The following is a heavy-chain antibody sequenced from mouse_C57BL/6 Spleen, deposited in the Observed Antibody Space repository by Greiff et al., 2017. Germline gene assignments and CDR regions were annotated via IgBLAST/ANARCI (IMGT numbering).Heavy chain of an antibody. CDR2: IHPNSGST. CDR1: GYTFTSYW. CDR3: ARPNTVVAPYYFDY. J-gene: IGHJ2*01. D-gene: IGHD1-1*01. Sequence: QVQLQQPGAELVKPGASVKLSCKASGYTFTSYWMHWVKQRPGQGLEWIGMIHPNSGSTNYNEKFKIKATLTVDKSSSTAYMQLSSLTSEDSAVYYCARPNTVVAPYYFDYWGQGTTLTVSS. V-gene: IGHV1-64*01.